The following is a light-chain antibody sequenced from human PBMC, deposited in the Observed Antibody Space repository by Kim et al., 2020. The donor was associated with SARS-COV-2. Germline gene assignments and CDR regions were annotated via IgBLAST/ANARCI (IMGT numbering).Light chain of an antibody. J-gene: IGLJ1*01. Sequence: QSITTSSTGTSMVVGSYNLVSWYQQHPGKAPKLMISEVSKRPSGVSNRFSGSKSGNTASLTISGLQAEDEADYYCCSYAGSSTYVFGTGTKVTVL. CDR2: EVS. V-gene: IGLV2-23*02. CDR3: CSYAGSSTYV. CDR1: SMVVGSYNL.